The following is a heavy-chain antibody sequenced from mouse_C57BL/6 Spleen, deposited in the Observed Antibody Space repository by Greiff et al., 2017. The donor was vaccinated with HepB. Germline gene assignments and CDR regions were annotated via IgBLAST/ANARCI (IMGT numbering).Heavy chain of an antibody. CDR1: GYTFTSYW. J-gene: IGHJ2*01. Sequence: VQLQQPGAELVRPGSSVKLSCKASGYTFTSYWMDWVKQRPGQGLEWIGNIYPSDSETHYNQKFKDKATLTVDKSSSTAYMQLSSLTSEDSAVYYCARIYYDYDGGDYWGQVTTLTVSS. CDR2: IYPSDSET. V-gene: IGHV1-61*01. D-gene: IGHD2-4*01. CDR3: ARIYYDYDGGDY.